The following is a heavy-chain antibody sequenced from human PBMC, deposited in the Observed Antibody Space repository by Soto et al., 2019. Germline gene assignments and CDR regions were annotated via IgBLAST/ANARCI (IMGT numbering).Heavy chain of an antibody. CDR3: GAGQICTDY. Sequence: QVQLVESGGGVVQPGRSLRLSCAASGFTFSSYGMHWVRQAPGQGLEWVAVISFDGSNTYYADSVKGRFTISRDNSQNTLHTLMHIVRAEDTSLYCCGAGQICTDYWGQGALVTVSS. J-gene: IGHJ4*02. CDR2: ISFDGSNT. D-gene: IGHD2-8*01. CDR1: GFTFSSYG. V-gene: IGHV3-30*03.